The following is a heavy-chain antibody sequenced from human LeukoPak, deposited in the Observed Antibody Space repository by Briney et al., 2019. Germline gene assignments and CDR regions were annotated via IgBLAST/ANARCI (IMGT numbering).Heavy chain of an antibody. D-gene: IGHD6-19*01. Sequence: SETLSLTCAVYGGSFSGYYWSWIRQPPGKGLEWIGEINHSGSTNYNPSLKSRVTISVDTSKNQFSLKLSSVTAADTAVYYCARASNSSGWPFDYWGQGTLVTVSS. CDR1: GGSFSGYY. J-gene: IGHJ4*02. V-gene: IGHV4-34*01. CDR3: ARASNSSGWPFDY. CDR2: INHSGST.